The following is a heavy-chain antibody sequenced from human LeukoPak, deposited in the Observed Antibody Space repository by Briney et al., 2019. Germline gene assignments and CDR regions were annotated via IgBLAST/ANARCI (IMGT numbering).Heavy chain of an antibody. Sequence: SETLSLTCTVSGDSISSSYWSWIRQPPGKGLEWIGYVFNTGDTNSNPSLKSRVTVSLDTSKRQVSLRLTSVTAADTAVYYCARKSIVTAGRKPYDYWDQGTLVTVSS. CDR1: GDSISSSY. J-gene: IGHJ4*02. CDR2: VFNTGDT. V-gene: IGHV4-4*09. D-gene: IGHD6-13*01. CDR3: ARKSIVTAGRKPYDY.